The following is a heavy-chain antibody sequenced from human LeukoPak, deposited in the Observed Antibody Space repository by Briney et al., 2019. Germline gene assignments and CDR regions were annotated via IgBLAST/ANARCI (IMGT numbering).Heavy chain of an antibody. Sequence: GGSLRLSCAASGFTFSRYELNWVRQAPGKGLEWVAVISYDGRNKKYADSVKGRFTISRDNSKNTMYLQMNSPRAEDTAVYYCAEDLGDILTGSLYYFDYWGQGTLVTVSS. V-gene: IGHV3-30*18. CDR3: AEDLGDILTGSLYYFDY. J-gene: IGHJ4*02. CDR1: GFTFSRYE. D-gene: IGHD3-9*01. CDR2: ISYDGRNK.